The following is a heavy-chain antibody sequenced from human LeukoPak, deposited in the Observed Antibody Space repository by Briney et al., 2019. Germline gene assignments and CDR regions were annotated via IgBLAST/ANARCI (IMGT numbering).Heavy chain of an antibody. CDR2: IYYSGST. CDR3: ARMENYDILTGASNWFDP. D-gene: IGHD3-9*01. CDR1: GGSISSYY. V-gene: IGHV4-59*08. J-gene: IGHJ5*02. Sequence: SETLSLTCTVSGGSISSYYWSWIRQPPGKGLEWIGYIYYSGSTNYNPSLKSRVTISVDTSKNQFFLKLSSVTAADTAVYYCARMENYDILTGASNWFDPWGQGTLVTVSS.